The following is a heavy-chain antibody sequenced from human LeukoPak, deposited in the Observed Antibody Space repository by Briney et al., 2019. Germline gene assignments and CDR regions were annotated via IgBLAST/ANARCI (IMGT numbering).Heavy chain of an antibody. CDR1: GYTFTSYG. J-gene: IGHJ4*02. D-gene: IGHD2-2*01. Sequence: ASVKVSCKASGYTFTSYGISWVRKAPAQGLEWMGLISAYNGNTNYAQKLQGRVTMTTDTSTSTAYMELRSLRSDDTAVYYCRKGRDIGVVPAAIGLEYWGEGTPVTVSS. CDR3: RKGRDIGVVPAAIGLEY. CDR2: ISAYNGNT. V-gene: IGHV1-18*01.